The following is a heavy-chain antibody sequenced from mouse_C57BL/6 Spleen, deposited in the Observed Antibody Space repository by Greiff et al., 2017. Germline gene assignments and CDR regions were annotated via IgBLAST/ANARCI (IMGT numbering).Heavy chain of an antibody. Sequence: QVQLQQSGPELVKPGASVKISCTASGYAFSSSWMNWVKQRPGKGLEWIGRIYPGDGDTNYNGKFKGKATLTADKSSSTAYMQLSSLTSEDSAVYFCARWDDYDDYYAMDYWGQGTSVTVSS. V-gene: IGHV1-82*01. CDR1: GYAFSSSW. D-gene: IGHD2-4*01. CDR2: IYPGDGDT. CDR3: ARWDDYDDYYAMDY. J-gene: IGHJ4*01.